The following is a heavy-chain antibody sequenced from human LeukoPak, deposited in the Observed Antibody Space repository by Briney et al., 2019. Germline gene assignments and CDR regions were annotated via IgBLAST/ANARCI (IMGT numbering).Heavy chain of an antibody. CDR2: INHSGGT. CDR1: GGSFSGYY. J-gene: IGHJ4*02. CDR3: ARGTGLTYYDFWSGYYKGYFDY. Sequence: SETLSLTCAVYGGSFSGYYWSWIRQPPGKGLEWIGEINHSGGTNYNPSLKSRVTTSVDTSKNQFSLKLSSVTAADTAVYYCARGTGLTYYDFWSGYYKGYFDYWGQGTLVTVSS. D-gene: IGHD3-3*01. V-gene: IGHV4-34*01.